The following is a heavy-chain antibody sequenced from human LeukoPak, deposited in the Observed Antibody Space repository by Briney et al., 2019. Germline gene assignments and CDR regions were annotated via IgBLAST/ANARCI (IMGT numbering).Heavy chain of an antibody. J-gene: IGHJ4*02. CDR2: INSDGSST. CDR1: GFTFSSYW. D-gene: IGHD2-2*01. Sequence: GGSLRLSCAASGFTFSSYWMHWVRQAPGKGLVWVSRINSDGSSTSYADSVTSRFTISRDNAKNTLYLQMNSLRAEDTAVYYCARADYYCSSTSCGFDCWGQGTLVTVSS. CDR3: ARADYYCSSTSCGFDC. V-gene: IGHV3-74*01.